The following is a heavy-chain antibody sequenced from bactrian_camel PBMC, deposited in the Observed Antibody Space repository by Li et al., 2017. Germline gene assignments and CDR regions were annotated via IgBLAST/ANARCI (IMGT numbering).Heavy chain of an antibody. CDR2: IYPDSSK. Sequence: DVQLVESGGGSVQAGESLTLSCAVSGLPHSSYCLGWVRQAPGKGLEWLSGIYPDSSKSYGDSVKGRFIISRDNAKNTVYLELNSLKTEETGMYYCLNDIVAGYWGQGTQVTVS. CDR3: LNDIVAGY. J-gene: IGHJ6*01. CDR1: GLPHSSYC. D-gene: IGHD3*01. V-gene: IGHV3S10*01.